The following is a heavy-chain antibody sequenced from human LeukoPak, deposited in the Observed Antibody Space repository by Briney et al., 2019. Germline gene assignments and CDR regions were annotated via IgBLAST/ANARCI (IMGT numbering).Heavy chain of an antibody. CDR2: MNPYSVNT. V-gene: IGHV1-8*01. J-gene: IGHJ4*02. D-gene: IGHD3-22*01. CDR3: ARGYYESSGYYLDY. CDR1: GYTFTSYY. Sequence: ASVKVSYKASGYTFTSYYIHRVPQATGQGLEWMGWMNPYSVNTVYAQKFQGRVTMTRNISTSTAYMDLSSLRSEDTAVYYCARGYYESSGYYLDYWGQGTLVTVSS.